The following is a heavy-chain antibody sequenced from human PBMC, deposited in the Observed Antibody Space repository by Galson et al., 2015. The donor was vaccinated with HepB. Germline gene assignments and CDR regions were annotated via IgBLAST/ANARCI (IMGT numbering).Heavy chain of an antibody. Sequence: SLRLSCAASGFTFDDYTMHWVRQAPGKGLEWVSLISWDGGSTYYADSVKGRFTISRDNSKHSLYLQMNSLRTEDTALYYCAKEGYSSSRSSSYFDYWGQGTLVTVSS. CDR2: ISWDGGST. CDR1: GFTFDDYT. D-gene: IGHD6-13*01. V-gene: IGHV3-43*01. J-gene: IGHJ4*02. CDR3: AKEGYSSSRSSSYFDY.